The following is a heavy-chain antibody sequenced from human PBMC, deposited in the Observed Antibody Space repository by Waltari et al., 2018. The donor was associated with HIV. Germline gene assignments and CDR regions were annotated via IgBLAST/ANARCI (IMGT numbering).Heavy chain of an antibody. J-gene: IGHJ6*02. CDR3: ARRECSSTSCYTDYYYYGMDV. V-gene: IGHV4-39*01. Sequence: QLQLQESGPGLVKPSETLSLTCTVSGGSITSSSYYWGWIRQPPGKGLEWIGSIYYSGSTYYNPSLKSRVTISVDTSKNRFSLKLSSVTAADTAVYYCARRECSSTSCYTDYYYYGMDVWGQGTTVTVSS. CDR1: GGSITSSSYY. D-gene: IGHD2-2*02. CDR2: IYYSGST.